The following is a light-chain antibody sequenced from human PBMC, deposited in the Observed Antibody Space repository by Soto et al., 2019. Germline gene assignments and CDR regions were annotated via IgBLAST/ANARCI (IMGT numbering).Light chain of an antibody. Sequence: QSALTQPRSVSRSPGQSVTISCTATSSDVGDYDFVSWYQQHPAKAPKLIVYDVTKRPSGVPDRFSGSKSGNTASLTISGLHAEDEADYYCCSYAGSYTLYVFGTGTKLTVL. V-gene: IGLV2-11*01. CDR2: DVT. J-gene: IGLJ1*01. CDR1: SSDVGDYDF. CDR3: CSYAGSYTLYV.